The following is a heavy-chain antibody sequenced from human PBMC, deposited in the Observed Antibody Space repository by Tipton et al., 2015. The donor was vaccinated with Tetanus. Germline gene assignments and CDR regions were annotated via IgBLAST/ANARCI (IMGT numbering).Heavy chain of an antibody. J-gene: IGHJ5*02. Sequence: TLSLTCAVSGGSIDSGDYSWSWIRQPPGKGLEWIGNIYQSGKIYYKASLRSRLTISIDKSKNQFSLTLTSVNAADTAVYYCARGTWLYTSTYHRHWLDPWGQGTLVAVSS. D-gene: IGHD6-13*01. CDR3: ARGTWLYTSTYHRHWLDP. V-gene: IGHV4-30-2*01. CDR1: GGSIDSGDYS. CDR2: IYQSGKI.